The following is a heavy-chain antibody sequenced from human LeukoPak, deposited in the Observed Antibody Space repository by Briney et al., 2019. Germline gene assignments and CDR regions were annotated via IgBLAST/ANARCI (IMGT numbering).Heavy chain of an antibody. J-gene: IGHJ4*02. CDR3: ARVSGYSIDY. D-gene: IGHD4-11*01. V-gene: IGHV4-39*07. Sequence: PSETLSLTCTVSDGSISSSSYYWGWIRQPPGKGLEWIGSIYYSGSTYYNPSLKSRVTISVDTSKNQFSLKLSSVTAADTAVYYCARVSGYSIDYWGQGTLVTVSS. CDR2: IYYSGST. CDR1: DGSISSSSYY.